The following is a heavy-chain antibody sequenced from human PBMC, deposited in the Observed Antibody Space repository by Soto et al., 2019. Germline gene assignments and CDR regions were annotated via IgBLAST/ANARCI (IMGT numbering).Heavy chain of an antibody. D-gene: IGHD2-2*01. J-gene: IGHJ6*02. CDR1: GFTFGDYA. CDR3: TRYTYTSRYSYYGMDV. CDR2: IRSKAYGETT. V-gene: IGHV3-49*03. Sequence: GGSLRLSCTGSGFTFGDYAMSWSRQAPGKGLEWVGVIRSKAYGETTDYAASVKGRFTILRDDSKSIAYLQMNSLQSEDTGVYYCTRYTYTSRYSYYGMDVWGHGXTVTVSS.